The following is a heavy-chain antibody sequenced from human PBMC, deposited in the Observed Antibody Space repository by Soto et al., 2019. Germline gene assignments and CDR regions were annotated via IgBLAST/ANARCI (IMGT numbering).Heavy chain of an antibody. V-gene: IGHV4-34*01. CDR3: ARGSLGYYGSGSYYNQYYYGMDA. D-gene: IGHD3-10*01. CDR2: INHSGST. Sequence: SETLSLTCAVYGGSFSGYYWSWIRQPPGKGLEWIGEINHSGSTNYNPSLKSRVTISVDTSKNQFSLKLSSVTAADTAVYYCARGSLGYYGSGSYYNQYYYGMDAWGQGTTVT. CDR1: GGSFSGYY. J-gene: IGHJ6*02.